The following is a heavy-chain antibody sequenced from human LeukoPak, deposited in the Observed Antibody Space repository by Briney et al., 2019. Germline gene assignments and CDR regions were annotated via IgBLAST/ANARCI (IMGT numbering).Heavy chain of an antibody. CDR1: GFTFSSYA. D-gene: IGHD3-16*01. V-gene: IGHV3-23*01. CDR3: AKGSLEYYDYVWGSYAGFDY. CDR2: ISGSGGST. Sequence: PGGSLRLSCAASGFTFSSYAMSWVRQAPGKGLEWVSAISGSGGSTYYADSVKGRFTISRDNSKNTLYLQMNSLRAEDTAVYYCAKGSLEYYDYVWGSYAGFDYWGQGTLVTVPS. J-gene: IGHJ4*02.